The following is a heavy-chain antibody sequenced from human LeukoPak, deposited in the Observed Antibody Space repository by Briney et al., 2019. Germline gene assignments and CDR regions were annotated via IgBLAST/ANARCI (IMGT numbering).Heavy chain of an antibody. V-gene: IGHV1-8*01. Sequence: GASVKVSCKASGYTFTSYDINWVRQATGQGLEWMGWMNPNSGNTGYAQKFQGRVTMTRNTSISTAYMGLSSLRSGDTAVYYCARGHRGYSYGYSIDYWGQGTLVTVSS. CDR3: ARGHRGYSYGYSIDY. CDR2: MNPNSGNT. CDR1: GYTFTSYD. J-gene: IGHJ4*02. D-gene: IGHD5-18*01.